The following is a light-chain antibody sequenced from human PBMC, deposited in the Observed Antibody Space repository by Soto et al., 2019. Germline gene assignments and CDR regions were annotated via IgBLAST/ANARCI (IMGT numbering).Light chain of an antibody. CDR2: SNN. Sequence: QSVLTQPPSASGTPGQRVTISCSGSSSNIGSNYVYWYQQLPGTAPKLLIYSNNQRPSGVPDRFSGSKSGTSASLAISGLQSEDEADYYCCSYAGSSTYVFGTGTKLTVL. J-gene: IGLJ1*01. CDR1: SSNIGSNY. CDR3: CSYAGSSTYV. V-gene: IGLV1-47*02.